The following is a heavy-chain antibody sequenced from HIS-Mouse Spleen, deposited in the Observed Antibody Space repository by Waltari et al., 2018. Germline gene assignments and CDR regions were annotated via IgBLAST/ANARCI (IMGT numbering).Heavy chain of an antibody. D-gene: IGHD6-13*01. CDR1: GYPFTSYD. CDR2: MNPNSGNT. V-gene: IGHV1-8*01. CDR3: AASAAGFPDY. J-gene: IGHJ4*02. Sequence: QVQLVQSGAEVKKPGASVKVPCKASGYPFTSYDLHRVRQATGQGLEWMGWMNPNSGNTGYAQKFQGRVTMTRNTSISTAYMELSSLRSEDTAVYYCAASAAGFPDYWGQGTLVTVSS.